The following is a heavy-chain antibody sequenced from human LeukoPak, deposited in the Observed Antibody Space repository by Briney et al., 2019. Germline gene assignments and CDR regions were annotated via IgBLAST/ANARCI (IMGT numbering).Heavy chain of an antibody. CDR3: ANLYCSSTSCPPPYYYYYYMDV. Sequence: GRSLRLSCAASGFTFSSYAMHWVRQAPGKGLEWVAVISYDGSNKYYADSVKGRFTISRDNSKNTLYLQMNSLRAEDTAVYYCANLYCSSTSCPPPYYYYYYMDVWGKGTTVTVSS. D-gene: IGHD2-2*01. J-gene: IGHJ6*03. CDR1: GFTFSSYA. CDR2: ISYDGSNK. V-gene: IGHV3-30-3*01.